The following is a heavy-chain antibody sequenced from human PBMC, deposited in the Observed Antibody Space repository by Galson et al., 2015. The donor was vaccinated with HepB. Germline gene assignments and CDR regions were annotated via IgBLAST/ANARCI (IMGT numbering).Heavy chain of an antibody. CDR1: GFTFSSYG. J-gene: IGHJ6*02. D-gene: IGHD3-16*01. CDR3: AKDPSLETSPRVRLGGGMDV. V-gene: IGHV3-30*18. CDR2: ISYDGSNK. Sequence: SLRLSCAASGFTFSSYGMHWVRQAPGKGLEWVAVISYDGSNKYYADSVKGRFTISRDNSKNTLYLQMNSLRAEDTAVYYCAKDPSLETSPRVRLGGGMDVWGQGTTVTVSS.